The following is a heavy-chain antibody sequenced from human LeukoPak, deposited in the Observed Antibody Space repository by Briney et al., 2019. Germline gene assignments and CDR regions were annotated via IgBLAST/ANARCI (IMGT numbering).Heavy chain of an antibody. CDR3: ARDRLTYSYDGSGDWFAP. J-gene: IGHJ5*02. CDR1: GGSISSSNYY. V-gene: IGHV4-61*02. D-gene: IGHD3-22*01. Sequence: SETLSLTCIVSGGSISSSNYYWSWIRQPAGKGLEWIGRIYTSGSTNYNPSLKSRVTMSVDTSKNQFSLKRSSLTAADTAVYYCARDRLTYSYDGSGDWFAPWGQGTLVTVSS. CDR2: IYTSGST.